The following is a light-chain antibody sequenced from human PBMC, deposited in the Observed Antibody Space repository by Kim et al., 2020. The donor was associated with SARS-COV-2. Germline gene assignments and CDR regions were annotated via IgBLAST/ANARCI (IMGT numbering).Light chain of an antibody. J-gene: IGLJ1*01. Sequence: APGQTARSTCGGNNIGGHSVHWYQQKPGQAPVLVIYYDSDRPSGIPERFSGSKAATTATLTISRVEAGDEADYYCQVWDTDTDDYVFGTGTQLTVL. CDR2: YDS. CDR1: NIGGHS. V-gene: IGLV3-21*01. CDR3: QVWDTDTDDYV.